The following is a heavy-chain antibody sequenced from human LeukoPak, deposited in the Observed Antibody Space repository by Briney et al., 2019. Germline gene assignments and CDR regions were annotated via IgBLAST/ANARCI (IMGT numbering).Heavy chain of an antibody. V-gene: IGHV3-74*01. CDR1: GFTFSSYW. CDR2: INTDGSST. J-gene: IGHJ4*02. Sequence: PGGSLRLSCAASGFTFSSYWMHWDRQAPGKGLVWVSRINTDGSSTSYADSVKGRFTISRDNAKNTLYVQMNSLRAEDTAVYYCARLYGGYGDYYFDYWGQGTLVTVSS. CDR3: ARLYGGYGDYYFDY. D-gene: IGHD4-17*01.